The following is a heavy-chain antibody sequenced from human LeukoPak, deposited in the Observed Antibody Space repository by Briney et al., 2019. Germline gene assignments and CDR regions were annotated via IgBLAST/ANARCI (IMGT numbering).Heavy chain of an antibody. CDR2: ISYDGSNK. CDR3: AKSRRGKPSRGWSKSSGSLDYYYYYGMDV. V-gene: IGHV3-30*18. J-gene: IGHJ6*02. Sequence: GGSLRLSCAASGFTFSNAWMSWVRQAPGKGLEWVAVISYDGSNKYYADSVKGRFTISRDSSKNTLYLQMNSLRAEDTAVYYCAKSRRGKPSRGWSKSSGSLDYYYYYGMDVWGQGTTVTVSS. CDR1: GFTFSNAW. D-gene: IGHD6-19*01.